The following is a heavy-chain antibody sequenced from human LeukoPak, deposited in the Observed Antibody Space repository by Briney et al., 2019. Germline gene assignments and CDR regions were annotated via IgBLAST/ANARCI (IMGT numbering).Heavy chain of an antibody. CDR1: VFIVSDSY. V-gene: IGHV3-53*01. Sequence: GGSLRLSCAASVFIVSDSYMSWVRQAPGKGLEWVSALYSDGKTYYAGSVKGRFTISRDNSKNTVSLQMNSLRAEDTAVYYCARQVGAATNFEYWGQGTLVTVSS. CDR2: LYSDGKT. D-gene: IGHD1-26*01. CDR3: ARQVGAATNFEY. J-gene: IGHJ4*02.